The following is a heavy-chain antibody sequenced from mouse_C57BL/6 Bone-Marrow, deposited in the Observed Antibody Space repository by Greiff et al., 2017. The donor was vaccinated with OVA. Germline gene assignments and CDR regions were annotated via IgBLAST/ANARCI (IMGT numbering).Heavy chain of an antibody. D-gene: IGHD2-5*01. Sequence: VQLQQSGPGLVQPSQSLSITCPVSGFSLTTYGVHWVRQSPGTGLEWLGVIWSGGSTDYNAAFISRLSISKDNSKSQVFFKMNSLQADDTAIYYCARPPDSGYSNFAMDYWGQGTSVTVSS. J-gene: IGHJ4*01. CDR2: IWSGGST. CDR3: ARPPDSGYSNFAMDY. CDR1: GFSLTTYG. V-gene: IGHV2-2*01.